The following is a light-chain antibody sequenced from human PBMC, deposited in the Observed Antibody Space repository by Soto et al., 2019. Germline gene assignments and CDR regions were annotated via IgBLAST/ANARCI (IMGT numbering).Light chain of an antibody. J-gene: IGLJ1*01. Sequence: QSALAQPPSASGSPGQSVTISCTGTSSDVGGYNYVSWYQQHPGKAPKLMISEVSKRPSGVPDRFSGSKSGNTASLTVSGLQAEDEADYYCSSYAGNNNVFGTGTKVTVL. CDR1: SSDVGGYNY. CDR2: EVS. V-gene: IGLV2-8*01. CDR3: SSYAGNNNV.